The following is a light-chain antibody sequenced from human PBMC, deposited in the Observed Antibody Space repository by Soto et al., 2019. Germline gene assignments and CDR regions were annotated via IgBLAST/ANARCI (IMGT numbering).Light chain of an antibody. J-gene: IGLJ2*01. CDR1: RSNIGAGYD. Sequence: QSVLTQPPSVSGAPGQRVTISCTGSRSNIGAGYDVHWYQQLPGTAPKLLIYANNSRPSGVPDRFSGSKSGTSASLAITGLQAEDEADYYCQSYDRGLSAVFGGGTKLTVL. V-gene: IGLV1-40*01. CDR2: ANN. CDR3: QSYDRGLSAV.